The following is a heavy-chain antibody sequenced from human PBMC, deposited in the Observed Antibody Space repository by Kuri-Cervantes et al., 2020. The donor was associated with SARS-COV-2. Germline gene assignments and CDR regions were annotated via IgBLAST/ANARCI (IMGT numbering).Heavy chain of an antibody. CDR1: GGSISSGDYY. V-gene: IGHV4-30-4*01. D-gene: IGHD3-22*01. CDR2: IYYSGST. Sequence: LRLSCTVSGGSISSGDYYWSWIRQPPGKGLEWTGYIYYSGSTYYNPSLKSRVTISVDTSKNQFSLKLSSVTAADTAVYYCARYHYYDSSGYSYYFDYWGQGTLVTVSS. CDR3: ARYHYYDSSGYSYYFDY. J-gene: IGHJ4*02.